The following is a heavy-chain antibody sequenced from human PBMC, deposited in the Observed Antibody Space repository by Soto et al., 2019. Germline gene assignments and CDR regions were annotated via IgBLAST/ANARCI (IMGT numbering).Heavy chain of an antibody. CDR2: ISAYNGNT. CDR3: ARVRRPQLELQG. CDR1: GYTFTSYG. D-gene: IGHD1-7*01. Sequence: QVQLVQSGAEVKKPGASVKVSCKASGYTFTSYGISWVRQAPGQGLEWMGWISAYNGNTNYAQKLEGKVTMTTDTSTSTAYMELRSLRSDYTAVYYFARVRRPQLELQGWGQGTLVTVSS. J-gene: IGHJ4*02. V-gene: IGHV1-18*01.